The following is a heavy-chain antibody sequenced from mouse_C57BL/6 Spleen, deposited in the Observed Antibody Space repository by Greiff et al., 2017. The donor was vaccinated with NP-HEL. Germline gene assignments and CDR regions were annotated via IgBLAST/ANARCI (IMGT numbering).Heavy chain of an antibody. J-gene: IGHJ4*01. CDR3: TRDDYDEGYYAMDY. CDR2: ISSGGDYI. D-gene: IGHD2-4*01. Sequence: EVQGVESGEGLVKPGGSLKLSCAASGFTFSSYAMSWVRQTPEKRLEWVAYISSGGDYIYYADTVKGRFTISRDNARNTLYLQMSSLKSEDTAMYYCTRDDYDEGYYAMDYWGQGTSVTVSS. CDR1: GFTFSSYA. V-gene: IGHV5-9-1*02.